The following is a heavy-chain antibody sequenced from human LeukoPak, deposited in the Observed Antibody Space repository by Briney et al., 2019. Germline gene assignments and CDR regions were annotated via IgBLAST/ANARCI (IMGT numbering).Heavy chain of an antibody. D-gene: IGHD5-18*01. CDR2: MYVGGDT. CDR1: GFTVCTSY. J-gene: IGHJ4*02. CDR3: ARGGGWLWSTFFDY. V-gene: IGHV3-53*01. Sequence: GGSLRLSCAASGFTVCTSYMAWVRQAPGKGLEWVSIMYVGGDTYYPDSVKGRFTMSRDNSKNTLYLQMNNLRGDDTAIYYCARGGGWLWSTFFDYWGQGTLVTVSS.